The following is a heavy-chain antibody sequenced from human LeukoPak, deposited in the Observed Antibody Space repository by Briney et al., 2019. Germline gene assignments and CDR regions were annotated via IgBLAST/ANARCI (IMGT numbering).Heavy chain of an antibody. CDR3: ARGSGYVYY. CDR1: GGSISSYY. D-gene: IGHD5-12*01. J-gene: IGHJ4*02. V-gene: IGHV4-59*01. CDR2: IYYSGST. Sequence: SETLSLTCTVSGGSISSYYWSWIRQPPGKGLEWLGSIYYSGSTNYNPSLKSRVTISLDTSKNQFSLKLSPVTAADTAVYFCARGSGYVYYWGQGTLVTVSS.